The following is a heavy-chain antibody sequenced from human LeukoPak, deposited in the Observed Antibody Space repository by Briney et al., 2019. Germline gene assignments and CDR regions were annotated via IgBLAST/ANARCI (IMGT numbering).Heavy chain of an antibody. CDR2: IYYSGST. D-gene: IGHD4-17*01. CDR3: ARHFNDYGDYSFDY. CDR1: GGSISSSSYY. V-gene: IGHV4-39*01. J-gene: IGHJ4*02. Sequence: PSETLSLTCTVSGGSISSSSYYWGWIRQPPGKGLEWIGSIYYSGSTYYNPSLKSRVTISVDTSKNQFSLKLSSVTAADTAVYYCARHFNDYGDYSFDYWGQGTLVTVSS.